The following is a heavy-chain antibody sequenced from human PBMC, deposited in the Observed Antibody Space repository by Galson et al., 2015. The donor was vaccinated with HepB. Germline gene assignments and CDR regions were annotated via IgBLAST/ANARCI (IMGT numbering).Heavy chain of an antibody. Sequence: SLRLSCAASGFTFGNHGMHWVRQAPGKGLEWVAVVSYDGSHKYSADSVKGRFTISRDNSKNTLYLQMNRLRPEDTAVYYCAKSGGGQWLVRWGRGMDVWGQGTTVTVSS. CDR2: VSYDGSHK. D-gene: IGHD6-19*01. CDR3: AKSGGGQWLVRWGRGMDV. J-gene: IGHJ6*02. CDR1: GFTFGNHG. V-gene: IGHV3-30*18.